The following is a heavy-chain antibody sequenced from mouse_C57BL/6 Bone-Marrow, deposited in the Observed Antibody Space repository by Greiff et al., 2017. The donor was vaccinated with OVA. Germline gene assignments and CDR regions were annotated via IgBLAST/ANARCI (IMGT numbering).Heavy chain of an antibody. CDR3: ARREVLYSSSRHWYVDV. CDR1: GYTFTDYY. CDR2: INPNNGGT. D-gene: IGHD1-1*01. J-gene: IGHJ1*03. Sequence: VQLQQSGPELVKPGASVKISCKASGYTFTDYYMNWVKQSNGKSLEWIGDINPNNGGTSYNQKFKGKATLTVDKSSSTAYMELRSLTSEDSAVYCCARREVLYSSSRHWYVDVWGTGTTVTVAS. V-gene: IGHV1-26*01.